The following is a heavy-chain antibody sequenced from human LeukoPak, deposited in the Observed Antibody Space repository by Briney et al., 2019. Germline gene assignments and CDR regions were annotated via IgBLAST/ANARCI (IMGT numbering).Heavy chain of an antibody. CDR1: GYTFTSYG. J-gene: IGHJ6*03. CDR2: ISAYNGNT. Sequence: GASVKVSCKASGYTFTSYGISWVRQAPGQGLEWLGWISAYNGNTNYAQKLQGRVTMTTDTSTSTAYMELRSLRSDDTAVYYCARGRGTGGYSYGPYYYYMDVWGKGTTVTVSS. CDR3: ARGRGTGGYSYGPYYYYMDV. D-gene: IGHD5-18*01. V-gene: IGHV1-18*01.